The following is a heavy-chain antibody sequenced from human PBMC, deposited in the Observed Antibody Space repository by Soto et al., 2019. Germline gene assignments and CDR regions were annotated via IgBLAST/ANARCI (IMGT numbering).Heavy chain of an antibody. J-gene: IGHJ4*01. D-gene: IGHD3-3*01. Sequence: QVQLVESGGGVVQPGRSLRLSCAASGFTFSSYGMHWVRQAPGKGLEWVAVISYDGSNKYYADSVKGRFTISRDNSKNTLYLQMNSLRAEDTAVYYCAKEKAASQYYDFWSGYYRSYYFDYWGHGTLVTVSS. CDR3: AKEKAASQYYDFWSGYYRSYYFDY. V-gene: IGHV3-30*18. CDR1: GFTFSSYG. CDR2: ISYDGSNK.